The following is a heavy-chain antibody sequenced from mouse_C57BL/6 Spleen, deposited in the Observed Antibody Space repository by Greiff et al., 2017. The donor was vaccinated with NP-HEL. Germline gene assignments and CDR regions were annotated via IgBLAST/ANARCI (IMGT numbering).Heavy chain of an antibody. CDR2: ISSGGSYT. V-gene: IGHV5-6*01. J-gene: IGHJ4*01. CDR1: GFTFSSYG. Sequence: EVQLVESGGDLVKPGGSLKLSCAASGFTFSSYGMSWVRQTPDKRLEWVATISSGGSYTYYPDSVKGRFTISRDNAKNTLYLQMSSLKSEDTAMYYCARQGTGYYAMDYWGQGTSVTVSS. CDR3: ARQGTGYYAMDY.